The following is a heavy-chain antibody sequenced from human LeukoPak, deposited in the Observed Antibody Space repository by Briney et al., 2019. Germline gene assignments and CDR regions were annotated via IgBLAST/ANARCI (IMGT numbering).Heavy chain of an antibody. CDR1: GFTFSSYW. J-gene: IGHJ4*02. V-gene: IGHV3-21*01. Sequence: GGSLRLSCAASGFTFSSYWMSWVRQAPGKGLEWVSSISSSSSYIYYADSVKGRFTISRDNAKNSLYLQMNSLRAEDTAVYYCASHSNLDYWGQGTLVTVSS. D-gene: IGHD6-13*01. CDR2: ISSSSSYI. CDR3: ASHSNLDY.